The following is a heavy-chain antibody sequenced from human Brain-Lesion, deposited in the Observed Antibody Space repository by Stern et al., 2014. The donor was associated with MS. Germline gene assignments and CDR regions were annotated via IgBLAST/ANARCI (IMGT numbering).Heavy chain of an antibody. D-gene: IGHD3-16*01. CDR3: ARGVGDY. Sequence: VQLVQYGGGLVQPGGSLRLSWAASGFNFRSYWMHWVRQFPEKGLFWVSQINRDGSDTSYADSVKGRFSISRDNIRNMLYLRMTSLRAEDTAVYYCARGVGDYWGQGARVTVSS. J-gene: IGHJ4*02. CDR1: GFNFRSYW. V-gene: IGHV3-74*02. CDR2: INRDGSDT.